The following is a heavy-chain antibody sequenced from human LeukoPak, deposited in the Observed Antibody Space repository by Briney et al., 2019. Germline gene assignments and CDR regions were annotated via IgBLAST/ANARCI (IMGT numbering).Heavy chain of an antibody. CDR1: GXTFSSYA. V-gene: IGHV3-23*01. D-gene: IGHD3-22*01. Sequence: GGSLRLSCAASGXTFSSYAMTWVRQAPGKGLESVSSISGSGGSTSYADSVKGRFTISRDNSKNTLYLQMNSLRAEDTAVYFCAKANRITMIVPLDYWGQGTLVTVSS. CDR3: AKANRITMIVPLDY. J-gene: IGHJ4*02. CDR2: ISGSGGST.